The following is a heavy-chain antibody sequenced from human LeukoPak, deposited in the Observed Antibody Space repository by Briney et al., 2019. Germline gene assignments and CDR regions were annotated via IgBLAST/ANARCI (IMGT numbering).Heavy chain of an antibody. CDR3: AKGYFDWLGEYYFDY. Sequence: GGSLRLSCAASGSTFSSYGMHWVRQAPGKGLEWVAVISYDGSNKYCADSVKGRFTISRDNSKNTLHLQMNSLRAEDTAVYYCAKGYFDWLGEYYFDYWGQGTLVTVSS. CDR2: ISYDGSNK. V-gene: IGHV3-30*18. D-gene: IGHD3-9*01. J-gene: IGHJ4*02. CDR1: GSTFSSYG.